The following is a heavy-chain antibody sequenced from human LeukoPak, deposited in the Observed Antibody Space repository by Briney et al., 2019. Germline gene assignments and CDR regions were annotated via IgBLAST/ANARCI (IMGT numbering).Heavy chain of an antibody. D-gene: IGHD2-2*01. CDR2: MNPNSGNT. CDR1: GYTFTSYD. Sequence: ASVKVSCKASGYTFTSYDINWVRQATGQGLEWRGWMNPNSGNTGYAQKFQGRVTMTRNTSISTDYMELSSLRSEDTAVYYCARGYCSSTSCYGSFWFDPWGQGTLVTVSS. V-gene: IGHV1-8*01. J-gene: IGHJ5*02. CDR3: ARGYCSSTSCYGSFWFDP.